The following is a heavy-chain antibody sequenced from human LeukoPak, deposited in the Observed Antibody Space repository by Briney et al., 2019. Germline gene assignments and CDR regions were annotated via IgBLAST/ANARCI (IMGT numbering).Heavy chain of an antibody. D-gene: IGHD6-13*01. J-gene: IGHJ4*02. V-gene: IGHV4-34*01. CDR2: INHSGSI. Sequence: SETLSLTFAGYGGSFSGYYWSWIRQPPCKGLEWIGEINHSGSINYNPSLKSRVSISVASSKNQFSLKVSSVTAAETAVYYCARGSDTAAGLYWGQGTLVTVSS. CDR3: ARGSDTAAGLY. CDR1: GGSFSGYY.